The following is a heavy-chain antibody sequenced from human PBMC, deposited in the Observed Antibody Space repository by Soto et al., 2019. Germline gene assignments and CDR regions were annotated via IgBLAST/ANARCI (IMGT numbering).Heavy chain of an antibody. CDR1: GFTFSSYW. CDR3: VRVGRLGGY. CDR2: IKEDGSEK. V-gene: IGHV3-7*03. D-gene: IGHD3-16*01. Sequence: EVQLVESGGGLVQPGGSLRLSCAASGFTFSSYWMSWVRQAPGKGLEWVANIKEDGSEKYYVDSVKGRFTISRDNAKNSLFLQMNSLKADDTAVYYCVRVGRLGGYWGQGTLVTVSS. J-gene: IGHJ4*02.